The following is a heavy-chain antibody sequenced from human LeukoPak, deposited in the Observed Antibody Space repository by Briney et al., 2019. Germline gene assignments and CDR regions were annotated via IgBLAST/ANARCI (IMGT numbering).Heavy chain of an antibody. CDR2: ISSSSSYI. CDR3: ARRADYGDYHEY. V-gene: IGHV3-21*01. D-gene: IGHD4-17*01. Sequence: AGGSLRLSCAASGFTFSSYAMSWVRQAPGKGLEWVSSISSSSSYIYYADSVKGRFTISRDNAKNSLYLQMNSLRAEDTAVYYCARRADYGDYHEYWGQGTLVTVSS. J-gene: IGHJ4*02. CDR1: GFTFSSYA.